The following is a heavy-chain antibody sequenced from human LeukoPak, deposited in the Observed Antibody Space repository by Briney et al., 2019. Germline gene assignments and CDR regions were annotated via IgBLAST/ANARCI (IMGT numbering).Heavy chain of an antibody. D-gene: IGHD1-7*01. V-gene: IGHV3-15*04. CDR2: TVSEIDGGTT. J-gene: IGHJ6*02. CDR1: GFTLSSSW. CDR3: TTDEDWNYARKDV. Sequence: GGSLRLSCAASGFTLSSSWMSWVRQAPGKGLEWVGQTVSEIDGGTTDYAAPVKGRFTISRDDSKSTLYLQMNSLKIEDTAVYYCTTDEDWNYARKDVWGQGATVIVSS.